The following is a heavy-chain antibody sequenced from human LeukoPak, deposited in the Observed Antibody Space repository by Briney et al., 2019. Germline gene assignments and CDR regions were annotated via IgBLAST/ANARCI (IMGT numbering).Heavy chain of an antibody. CDR2: ISSSARSA. J-gene: IGHJ3*02. D-gene: IGHD5-18*01. CDR1: GFTLSNYA. CDR3: AKDQRSGEYNYGWGPFDI. Sequence: GGSLRLSCEVSGFTLSNYAMTRVRQAPGKGLEWVSSISSSARSAVYGDSVKRRVPISRVNPDNTLYLQMNSLRADDTAIYYCAKDQRSGEYNYGWGPFDIWGQGTMVTVSS. V-gene: IGHV3-23*01.